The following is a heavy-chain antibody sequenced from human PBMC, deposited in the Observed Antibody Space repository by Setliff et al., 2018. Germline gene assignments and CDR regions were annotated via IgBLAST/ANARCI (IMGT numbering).Heavy chain of an antibody. V-gene: IGHV3-23*01. CDR1: GFTFNSYG. D-gene: IGHD1-26*01. Sequence: SGGSLRLSCAASGFTFNSYGMSWVRQAPGKGLEWVSIISISGGDTYYADSVKGRFTISRDNSKNTLYLQMNSLRAEDTAVYYCAKGSVPIVGTTYSFDYWGQGTLVTVSS. CDR3: AKGSVPIVGTTYSFDY. J-gene: IGHJ4*02. CDR2: ISISGGDT.